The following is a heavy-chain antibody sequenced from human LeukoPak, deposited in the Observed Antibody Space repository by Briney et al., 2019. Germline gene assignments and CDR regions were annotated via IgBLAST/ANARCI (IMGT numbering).Heavy chain of an antibody. CDR2: IKQDGSEK. J-gene: IGHJ4*02. CDR1: GLTFSNYG. CDR3: ARALYGDYSGVDY. V-gene: IGHV3-7*04. Sequence: GGSLRLSCAASGLTFSNYGMHWVRQAPGKGLEWVANIKQDGSEKYYMDSVKGRFTISRDNAKNSLYLQMNSLRADDTAVYYCARALYGDYSGVDYWGQGTLVTVSS. D-gene: IGHD4-17*01.